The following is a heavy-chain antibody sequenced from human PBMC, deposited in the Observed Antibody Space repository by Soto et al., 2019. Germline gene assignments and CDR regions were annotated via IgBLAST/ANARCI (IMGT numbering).Heavy chain of an antibody. CDR2: ISYDGSNK. V-gene: IGHV3-30*18. J-gene: IGHJ6*02. Sequence: GGSLRLSCAASGFTFSSYGMHWVRQAPGKGLEWVAVISYDGSNKYYADSVKGRFTISRDNSKNTLYLQMNSLRAEDTAVYYCAKDRIAARYYYYYGMDVWGQGTTVTAP. CDR1: GFTFSSYG. CDR3: AKDRIAARYYYYYGMDV. D-gene: IGHD6-6*01.